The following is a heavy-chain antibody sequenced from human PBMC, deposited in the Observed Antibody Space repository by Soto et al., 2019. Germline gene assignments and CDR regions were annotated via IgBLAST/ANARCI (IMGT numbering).Heavy chain of an antibody. Sequence: GGSLRLSCAASGFTFSSYGMHWVRQAPGKGLEWVAVISYDGSNKYYADSVKGRFTISRDNSKNTLYLQMNSLRAEDTAVYYCAKEVDEEVLLLEHTPQQFYYWGQGTLVTVSS. CDR1: GFTFSSYG. V-gene: IGHV3-30*18. J-gene: IGHJ4*02. CDR2: ISYDGSNK. D-gene: IGHD1-1*01. CDR3: AKEVDEEVLLLEHTPQQFYY.